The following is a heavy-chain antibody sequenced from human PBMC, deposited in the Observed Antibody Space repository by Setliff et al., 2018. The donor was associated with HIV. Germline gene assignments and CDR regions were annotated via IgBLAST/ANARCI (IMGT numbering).Heavy chain of an antibody. J-gene: IGHJ4*02. CDR2: MYSSGIS. CDR1: GGSISGHY. Sequence: PSETLSLTYHVSGGSISGHYWSWIRQSPEKGLEWLGYMYSSGISNYSPSLKSRLSISADTSKNQVSLKLISVTAADTAVYYCARLMRDYGEYDWGQGTLVAVSS. CDR3: ARLMRDYGEYD. D-gene: IGHD4-17*01. V-gene: IGHV4-59*08.